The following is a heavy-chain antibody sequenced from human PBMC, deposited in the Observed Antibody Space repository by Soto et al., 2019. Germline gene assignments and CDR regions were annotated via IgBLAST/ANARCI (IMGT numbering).Heavy chain of an antibody. CDR2: IYHTEST. J-gene: IGHJ4*02. V-gene: IGHV4-38-2*01. D-gene: IGHD5-18*01. CDR1: GHSISSGFYY. CDR3: ARYGYSYSASFFDY. Sequence: SETLSLTCAVSGHSISSGFYYWGWVRQPPGKGLGWIGSIYHTESTYYNPSLKSRVTMSVDTSKNQLSLKLSSMTAADTAVYFCARYGYSYSASFFDYWGQGTRVTVSS.